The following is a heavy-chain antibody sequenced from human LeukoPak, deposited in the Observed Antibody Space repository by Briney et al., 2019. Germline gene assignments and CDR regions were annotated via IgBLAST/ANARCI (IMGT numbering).Heavy chain of an antibody. D-gene: IGHD1-26*01. J-gene: IGHJ4*02. CDR2: IDPSDSHI. V-gene: IGHV5-10-1*01. CDR1: GYSFTSNW. Sequence: GESLKISCNGSGYSFTSNWISWVRQMPGKGLEWMGRIDPSDSHINYSPSFQGHVTISVDKSISTAYLQWSSLRASDTAMYYCARQGRGSYRKDFDYWGQGTLVTVSS. CDR3: ARQGRGSYRKDFDY.